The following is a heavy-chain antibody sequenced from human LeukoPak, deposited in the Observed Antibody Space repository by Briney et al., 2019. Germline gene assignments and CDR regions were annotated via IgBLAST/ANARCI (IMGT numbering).Heavy chain of an antibody. CDR2: ISSSSSTI. CDR3: ARETYCSSTSCYRTLDY. J-gene: IGHJ4*02. Sequence: GGSLRLSCAASGFTFSSYSVNWVRQAPGKGLEWVSYISSSSSTIYYADSVKGRFTISRDNAKNSLYLQMNSLRAEDTAVYYCARETYCSSTSCYRTLDYWGQGTLVTVSS. V-gene: IGHV3-48*01. CDR1: GFTFSSYS. D-gene: IGHD2-2*01.